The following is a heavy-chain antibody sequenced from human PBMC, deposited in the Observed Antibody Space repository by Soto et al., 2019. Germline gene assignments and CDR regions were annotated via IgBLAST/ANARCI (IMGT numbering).Heavy chain of an antibody. Sequence: VQLMQSGAEVKQPGSSVKVSCKASGGTFSSHSINWVRQAPGQGLEWMGGIITLFGTANYAQNFQGRVTITADQSTSTAYMELNSLRSDDTAVYYCAREVGYGDFSAALLDWGQETLVTVSS. CDR1: GGTFSSHS. V-gene: IGHV1-69*01. CDR2: IITLFGTA. D-gene: IGHD4-17*01. CDR3: AREVGYGDFSAALLD. J-gene: IGHJ4*02.